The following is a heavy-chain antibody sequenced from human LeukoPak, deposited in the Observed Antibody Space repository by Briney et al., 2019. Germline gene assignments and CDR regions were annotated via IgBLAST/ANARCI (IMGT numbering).Heavy chain of an antibody. J-gene: IGHJ6*02. D-gene: IGHD5-24*01. V-gene: IGHV1-2*02. CDR1: RYTFTGYY. CDR3: ARQEGMAAVNGDYYYGMDV. CDR2: INPNSGGT. Sequence: PGASVKVSCKASRYTFTGYYIFWVRQAPGQGLKWMGWINPNSGGTNFAQRFQGRVTVTRDTSITTAYMELNSLKSDDTAVYYCARQEGMAAVNGDYYYGMDVWGQGTTVTVSS.